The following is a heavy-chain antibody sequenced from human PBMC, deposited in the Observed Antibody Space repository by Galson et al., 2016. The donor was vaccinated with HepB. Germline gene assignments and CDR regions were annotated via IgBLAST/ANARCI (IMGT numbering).Heavy chain of an antibody. D-gene: IGHD3-10*01. Sequence: SLRLSCAASRFTFDDYAMHWVRQAPGKGLEWVSGISWNSGNIGYADSVKGRFTISRDNAKNSLYLQMNSLRAEDTALYYCAKGVNYGSGSLGAFDIWGQGTMVTVSS. J-gene: IGHJ3*02. CDR2: ISWNSGNI. V-gene: IGHV3-9*01. CDR1: RFTFDDYA. CDR3: AKGVNYGSGSLGAFDI.